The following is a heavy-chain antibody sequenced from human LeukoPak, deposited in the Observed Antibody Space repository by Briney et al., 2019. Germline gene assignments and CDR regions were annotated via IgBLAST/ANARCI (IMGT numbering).Heavy chain of an antibody. J-gene: IGHJ4*02. V-gene: IGHV1-2*04. CDR1: GYTFTSYD. CDR2: ISPNSGGT. Sequence: EASVKVSCKASGYTFTSYDINWVRQATGQGLEWMGWISPNSGGTNYAQKFQGWVTLTRDASISTAYMDLSRLRSDDTAVYYCARGDGRDYLDYWGQGTLVTVSS. CDR3: ARGDGRDYLDY.